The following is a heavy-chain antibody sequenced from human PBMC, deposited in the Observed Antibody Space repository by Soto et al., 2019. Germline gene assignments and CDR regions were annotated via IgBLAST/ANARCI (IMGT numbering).Heavy chain of an antibody. J-gene: IGHJ4*02. D-gene: IGHD4-17*01. V-gene: IGHV3-15*07. CDR1: CFPFSNAW. CDR2: FKSKTDGGTT. Sequence: PGGSLRLSWAASCFPFSNAWMHWVRQAPGKGVEWGGRFKSKTDGGTTDYAAPVKGRFTISRHDSKNTLYLQMNSLKTEDTAVYYCRSTTSDFEYWGQATLVTVSS. CDR3: RSTTSDFEY.